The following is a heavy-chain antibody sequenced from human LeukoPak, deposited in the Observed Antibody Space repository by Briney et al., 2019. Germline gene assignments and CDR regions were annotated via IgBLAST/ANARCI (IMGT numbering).Heavy chain of an antibody. CDR3: ARDGESRTIAAAGIPYYFDY. D-gene: IGHD6-13*01. CDR1: GGSISSYY. CDR2: IYYSGST. J-gene: IGHJ4*02. Sequence: PSETLSLTCTVSGGSISSYYWSWIRQPPGKGLEWIGYIYYSGSTNYNPSLKSRVTISIDTSKNQFSLRLSSVTAADTAVYYCARDGESRTIAAAGIPYYFDYWGQGTLVTVSS. V-gene: IGHV4-59*12.